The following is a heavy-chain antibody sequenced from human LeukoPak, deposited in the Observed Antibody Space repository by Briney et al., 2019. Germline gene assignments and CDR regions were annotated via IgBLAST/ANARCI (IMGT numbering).Heavy chain of an antibody. V-gene: IGHV4-30-2*01. CDR1: GGSISSGGYS. Sequence: SQTLSLTCAVSGGSISSGGYSWSWIRQPPGTGLEWIGYIYHSGSTYYNPSLKSRVTISVDRSKNQFSLKLSSVTAADTAVYYCARSLAYYYDSSGGAFDIWGQGTMVTVSS. D-gene: IGHD3-22*01. J-gene: IGHJ3*02. CDR2: IYHSGST. CDR3: ARSLAYYYDSSGGAFDI.